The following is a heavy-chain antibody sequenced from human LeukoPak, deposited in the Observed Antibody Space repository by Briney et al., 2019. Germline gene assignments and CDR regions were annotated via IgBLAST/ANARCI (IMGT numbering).Heavy chain of an antibody. D-gene: IGHD2-15*01. CDR3: TRGLVVLSATSWAFDI. Sequence: ASVKLSCKASGYTFTSYDINWVRQATGQGLEWMGWMNTNSGNTGYAQKFQARVSMTRNTSISTAYMELSSLRSEDTAVYYCTRGLVVLSATSWAFDIWGHGTMVTVSS. CDR1: GYTFTSYD. V-gene: IGHV1-8*01. CDR2: MNTNSGNT. J-gene: IGHJ3*02.